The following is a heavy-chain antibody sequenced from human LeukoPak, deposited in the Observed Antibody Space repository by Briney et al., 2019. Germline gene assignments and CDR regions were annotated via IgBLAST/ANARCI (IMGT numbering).Heavy chain of an antibody. J-gene: IGHJ4*02. V-gene: IGHV3-7*01. D-gene: IGHD1-26*01. CDR2: IKQDGGEK. CDR1: GFTFDDYG. CDR3: ARDRGSYYRAAGY. Sequence: GGSLRLSCAASGFTFDDYGMSWVRQAPGKGLEWVANIKQDGGEKYYVDSVKGRFTLSRDNAKNSLYLQMNSLRAEDTAVYYCARDRGSYYRAAGYWGQGTLVTVSS.